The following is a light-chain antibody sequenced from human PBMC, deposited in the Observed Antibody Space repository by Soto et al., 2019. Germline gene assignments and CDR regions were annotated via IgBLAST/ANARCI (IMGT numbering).Light chain of an antibody. CDR2: EAT. CDR1: QSISTW. CDR3: QQYSTYWT. Sequence: DNQRNQSPSTLSASVGERVTITCRASQSISTWLAWYQQKPGKAPKLLIFEATTLETGVPSRFSGSGSGTDFTLTITSLQPDDLATYYCQQYSTYWTFGQGTKVDIK. J-gene: IGKJ1*01. V-gene: IGKV1-5*01.